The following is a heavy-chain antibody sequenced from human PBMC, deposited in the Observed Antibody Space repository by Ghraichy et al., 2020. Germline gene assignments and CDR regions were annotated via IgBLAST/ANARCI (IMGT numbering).Heavy chain of an antibody. Sequence: VKVSCTASGYTFSDYDISWVRQAPGQGLEWMGWVNPNSANTGYAQRFQDRVTMTGDTSISTAYMELRGLRSEDTAVYFCARARRNLLLSDYWGQGTLVTVSS. CDR1: GYTFSDYD. CDR2: VNPNSANT. J-gene: IGHJ4*02. CDR3: ARARRNLLLSDY. V-gene: IGHV1-8*01. D-gene: IGHD2-2*01.